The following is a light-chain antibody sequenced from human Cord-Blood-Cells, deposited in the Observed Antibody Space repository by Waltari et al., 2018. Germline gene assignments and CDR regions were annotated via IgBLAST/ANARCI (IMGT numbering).Light chain of an antibody. V-gene: IGLV2-8*01. CDR2: EVS. CDR1: SRDVGGYNF. CDR3: SSYAGSNNV. J-gene: IGLJ1*01. Sequence: QSALTQPPSASGSPGQSVTISCTGTSRDVGGYNFFSWYQQHPGKAPKLMIYEVSKRPSGVTDRFSGSKSGNTASLTVSGLQAEDEADYYCSSYAGSNNVFGTGTKVTVL.